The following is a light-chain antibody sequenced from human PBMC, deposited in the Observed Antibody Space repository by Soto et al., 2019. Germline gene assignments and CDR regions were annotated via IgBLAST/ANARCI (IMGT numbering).Light chain of an antibody. J-gene: IGKJ1*01. CDR3: QQYNNWPPWT. Sequence: EIVMTQSPATLSVSPGERATLSCRASQSVSSNLAWYQQKPGQAPRLLIYGASTRATGIPARFSGSGSGTDVTLTISSLKAQDFAVYYCQQYNNWPPWTFGQGTKVAIK. V-gene: IGKV3-15*01. CDR1: QSVSSN. CDR2: GAS.